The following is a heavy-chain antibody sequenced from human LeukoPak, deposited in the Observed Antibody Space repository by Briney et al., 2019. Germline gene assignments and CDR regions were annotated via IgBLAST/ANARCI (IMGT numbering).Heavy chain of an antibody. D-gene: IGHD3-10*01. Sequence: ASVKVSCKASGYTFTSYGISWVRQAPGQGLEWMGWISAYNGNTNYAQKLQGRVTMTTDTSTSTAYMELRSLRSDDTAVYYRARSGEQYGSGSYYTEYYFDYWGQGTLVTVSS. CDR2: ISAYNGNT. CDR3: ARSGEQYGSGSYYTEYYFDY. CDR1: GYTFTSYG. V-gene: IGHV1-18*01. J-gene: IGHJ4*02.